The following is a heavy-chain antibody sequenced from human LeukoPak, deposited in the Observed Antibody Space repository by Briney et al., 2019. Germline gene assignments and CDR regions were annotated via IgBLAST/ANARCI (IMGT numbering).Heavy chain of an antibody. J-gene: IGHJ4*02. Sequence: GGSLRLSCAASGFTFSSYNMNWVRQAPGKGLEWVSSITSDSSYVFYADSVKGRFTISRDNAENSLYLQMNSLRVEDTAVYYCARRQLVFKTRSPFIDYWGQGTLVTVSS. V-gene: IGHV3-21*01. CDR2: ITSDSSYV. CDR1: GFTFSSYN. D-gene: IGHD6-6*01. CDR3: ARRQLVFKTRSPFIDY.